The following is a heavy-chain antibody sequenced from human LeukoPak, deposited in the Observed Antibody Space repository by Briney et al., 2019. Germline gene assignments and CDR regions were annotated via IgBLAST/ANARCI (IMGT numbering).Heavy chain of an antibody. CDR2: ISGSGDNT. CDR3: AKRQTTHWSGYFYAELADYYMDV. Sequence: PGGSLRLSCAASGFTFSSYAMNWVRQAPGKGLEWISSISGSGDNTYYADSVKGRFTISRDNSKNTLYLQMNSLRAEDTAVYYCAKRQTTHWSGYFYAELADYYMDVWGKGTTVTVSS. V-gene: IGHV3-23*01. CDR1: GFTFSSYA. D-gene: IGHD3-3*01. J-gene: IGHJ6*03.